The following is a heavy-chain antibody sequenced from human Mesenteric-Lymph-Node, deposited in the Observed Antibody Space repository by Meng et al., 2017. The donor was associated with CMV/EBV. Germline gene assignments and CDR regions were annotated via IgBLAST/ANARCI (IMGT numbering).Heavy chain of an antibody. V-gene: IGHV1-18*01. CDR2: ISGNNGNT. Sequence: ASVKVSCKTSGYSFTSYGVNWVRQAPGQGLEWMGWISGNNGNTKYAQKLQDRVTMTTDTSTSTAYMELRSLRSDDTAVYYCARGRSGFFWVDYWGQGTPVTVSS. CDR1: GYSFTSYG. CDR3: ARGRSGFFWVDY. D-gene: IGHD3-22*01. J-gene: IGHJ4*02.